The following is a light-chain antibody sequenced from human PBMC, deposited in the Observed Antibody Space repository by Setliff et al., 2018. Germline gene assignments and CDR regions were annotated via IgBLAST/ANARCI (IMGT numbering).Light chain of an antibody. V-gene: IGLV2-8*01. CDR2: EVT. CDR1: SSDVGGYNDVFRYNY. Sequence: QSALTQPPSASGSPGQSVTISCTGASSDVGGYNDVFRYNYVSWYQQYPGKAPKLLISEVTKRPSGVPDRFSGSKSGNTASLTVSGLQAEDEADYYCSSYSRTTTLVIFGGGTKVTVL. CDR3: SSYSRTTTLVI. J-gene: IGLJ2*01.